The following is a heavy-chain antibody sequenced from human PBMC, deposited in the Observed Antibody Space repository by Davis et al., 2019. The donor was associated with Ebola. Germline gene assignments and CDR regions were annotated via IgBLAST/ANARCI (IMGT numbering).Heavy chain of an antibody. CDR2: ISYDGSNK. CDR1: GFTFSSYA. V-gene: IGHV3-30-3*01. CDR3: AREVTGTTLSYYYYYGMDV. Sequence: GGSLRLSCAASGFTFSSYAMHWVRQAPGKGLEWVAVISYDGSNKYYADSVKGRFTISRDNAKNSLYLQMNSLRAEDTAVYYCAREVTGTTLSYYYYYGMDVWGQGTTVTVSS. J-gene: IGHJ6*02. D-gene: IGHD1-20*01.